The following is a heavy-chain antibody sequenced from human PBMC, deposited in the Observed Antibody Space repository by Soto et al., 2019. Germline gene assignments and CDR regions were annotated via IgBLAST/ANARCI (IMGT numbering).Heavy chain of an antibody. J-gene: IGHJ4*02. CDR1: GGLFSSFA. D-gene: IGHD3-16*01. V-gene: IGHV1-69*13. Sequence: AASVKVSCKDSGGLFSSFAISWVRQAPGQGLEWLGGIIPVFGTTNYAEKFQDRVTITADESTNTAYMELSSLTSGDTAMYYCARGGGPYVWFNEFWGQGTLVTVSS. CDR2: IIPVFGTT. CDR3: ARGGGPYVWFNEF.